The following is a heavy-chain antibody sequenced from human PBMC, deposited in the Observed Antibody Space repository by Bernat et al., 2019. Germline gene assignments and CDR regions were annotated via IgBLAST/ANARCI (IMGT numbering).Heavy chain of an antibody. CDR1: GFTFSGYW. CDR2: INTDGSTT. Sequence: EVHLVESGGGLVQPGGSLRLSCAASGFTFSGYWMDWVRQAPGKGLVWVSRINTDGSTTDYADSVKGRFTISRDNAKNTLYLQMNSLRAEDTAVYYCARDPDRGLDYWGQGTQVTVSP. J-gene: IGHJ4*02. CDR3: ARDPDRGLDY. D-gene: IGHD3/OR15-3a*01. V-gene: IGHV3-74*01.